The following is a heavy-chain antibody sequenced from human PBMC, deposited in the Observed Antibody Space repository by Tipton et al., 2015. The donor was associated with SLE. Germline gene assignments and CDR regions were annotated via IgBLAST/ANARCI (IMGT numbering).Heavy chain of an antibody. J-gene: IGHJ6*02. Sequence: PGLVKPSETLSLTCTVSGGSIGNNQWSWIRQPAGRGLEWIGRVYNSGTSRYNPSLKSRVVVAMDASKNQVSLKLRSVTAADTAVYYCARDLGSLWSRYGLDIWGQGTTVTVSS. CDR2: VYNSGTS. V-gene: IGHV4-4*07. D-gene: IGHD2-21*01. CDR3: ARDLGSLWSRYGLDI. CDR1: GGSIGNNQ.